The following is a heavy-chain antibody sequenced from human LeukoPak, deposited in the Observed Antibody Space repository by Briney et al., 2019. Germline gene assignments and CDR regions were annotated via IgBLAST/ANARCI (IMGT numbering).Heavy chain of an antibody. D-gene: IGHD2-21*02. CDR2: IYYSGST. V-gene: IGHV4-39*07. J-gene: IGHJ4*02. Sequence: PSETLSLTCTVSGGSISSSSYYWGWIRQPPGKGLEWIGSIYYSGSTYYNPSLKSRVTISVDTSKNQFSLKLSSVTAADTAVYYCARRMAYCGGDCYSGGFDYWGQGTLVTVSS. CDR1: GGSISSSSYY. CDR3: ARRMAYCGGDCYSGGFDY.